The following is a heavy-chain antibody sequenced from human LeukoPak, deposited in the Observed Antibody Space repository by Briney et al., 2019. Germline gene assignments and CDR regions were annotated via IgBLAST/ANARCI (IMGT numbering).Heavy chain of an antibody. CDR1: GFTFSSYG. CDR2: IRYDGSNK. Sequence: GGSLRLSCAASGFTFSSYGMHWVRQAPGKGLEWVAFIRYDGSNKYYADSVKGRFTISRDNSKNTLYLQMNSLRAEDTAVYYCAKVGGVVPAAMDYYYYYMDVWGNGTTVTVSS. CDR3: AKVGGVVPAAMDYYYYYMDV. D-gene: IGHD2-2*01. V-gene: IGHV3-30*02. J-gene: IGHJ6*03.